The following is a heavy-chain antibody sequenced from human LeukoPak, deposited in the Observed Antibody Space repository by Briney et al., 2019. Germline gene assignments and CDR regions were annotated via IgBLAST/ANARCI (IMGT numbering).Heavy chain of an antibody. J-gene: IGHJ4*02. D-gene: IGHD5-24*01. CDR2: ISGGGSST. CDR3: AARWLQRIY. CDR1: GFTFTTYW. V-gene: IGHV3-23*01. Sequence: GGSLRLSCAASGFTFTTYWMHWVRQAPGKGLEWVSGISGGGSSTYSADSVKGRFTISRDNSKNMLYLQMNSLRVEDTAVYYCAARWLQRIYWGQGTLVTVSS.